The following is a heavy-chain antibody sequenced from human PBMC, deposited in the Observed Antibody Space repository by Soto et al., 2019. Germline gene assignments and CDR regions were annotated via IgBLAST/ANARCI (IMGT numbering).Heavy chain of an antibody. V-gene: IGHV1-69*13. CDR3: ARGPHSSRYYDSSGYYY. Sequence: GASVKVSCKASGGTFSNYAFSWVRQAPGQGPEWMGGIIPIFGTPNYAQKFQARLTITADESTSTAYMELSSLRSEDTAVYYCARGPHSSRYYDSSGYYYWGQGTLVTVSS. D-gene: IGHD3-22*01. J-gene: IGHJ4*02. CDR1: GGTFSNYA. CDR2: IIPIFGTP.